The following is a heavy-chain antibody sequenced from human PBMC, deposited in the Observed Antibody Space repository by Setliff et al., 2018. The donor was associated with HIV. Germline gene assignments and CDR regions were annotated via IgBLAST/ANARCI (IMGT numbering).Heavy chain of an antibody. CDR3: ASMYSNHGRYYYYYRDV. Sequence: SETLSLTCTVSGGSISSSVYYWSWIRQHPGKGLEWIGYIYYSGSTYYNPSLKSRLTMSVDTSKNQFSLRLTSVTAADTAVYYCASMYSNHGRYYYYYRDVWGKGATVTVSS. CDR1: GGSISSSVYY. V-gene: IGHV4-31*03. D-gene: IGHD4-4*01. CDR2: IYYSGST. J-gene: IGHJ6*03.